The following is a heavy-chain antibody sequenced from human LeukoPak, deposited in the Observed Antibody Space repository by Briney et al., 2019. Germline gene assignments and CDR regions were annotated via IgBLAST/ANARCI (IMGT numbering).Heavy chain of an antibody. CDR3: ARGGVGGYDYFDS. CDR2: ITYSGST. D-gene: IGHD5-12*01. V-gene: IGHV4-30-4*01. J-gene: IGHJ4*02. Sequence: SETLSLTCTVSGGSISSDDYYWSWIRQPPGKGLEWIGHITYSGSTDYSPSLRSRVTMSVDTSKNQFSLKLNSVTAAETAMFFCARGGVGGYDYFDSWGQGTLVAVSS. CDR1: GGSISSDDYY.